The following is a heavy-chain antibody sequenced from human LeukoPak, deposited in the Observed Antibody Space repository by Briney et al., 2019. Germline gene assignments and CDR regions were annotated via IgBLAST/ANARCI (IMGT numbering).Heavy chain of an antibody. CDR2: ISGSAYST. J-gene: IGHJ4*02. V-gene: IGHV3-23*01. D-gene: IGHD5/OR15-5a*01. Sequence: QPGGSLRLSCAASGFPFSSYAMSWVRQAPGKGLEWVSAISGSAYSTYYADSVKGRFTISRDNSKNTLYLQMNSLRAEDTAVYYCAKETVSAPPIDYEVQVTRLTVSS. CDR1: GFPFSSYA. CDR3: AKETVSAPPIDY.